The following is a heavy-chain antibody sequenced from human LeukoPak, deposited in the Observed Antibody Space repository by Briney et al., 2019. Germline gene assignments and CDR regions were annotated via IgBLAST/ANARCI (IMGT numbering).Heavy chain of an antibody. CDR1: GFTFSSYA. D-gene: IGHD3-10*01. V-gene: IGHV3-48*01. CDR3: ARGGSAREPSGDWFDP. J-gene: IGHJ5*02. CDR2: ISSSGSTI. Sequence: GGSLRLSCAASGFTFSSYAMSWVREAPGKGREWVSYISSSGSTIYYADSVKGRFTISRDNAKNSLYLQMTSLTAEDTAVYYCARGGSAREPSGDWFDPWGQGTLVTVSS.